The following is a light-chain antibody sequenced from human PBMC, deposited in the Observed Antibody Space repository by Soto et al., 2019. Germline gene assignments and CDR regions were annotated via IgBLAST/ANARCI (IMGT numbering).Light chain of an antibody. CDR3: QQYGSSPLT. Sequence: ETVMTQSPATLSVSPGERATLSCRASQNVSSNLLVWYQQHPGQAPRLLIYGASSRATGIPDRFSSSGSGTDFTLTISRLEPEDFAVYYCQQYGSSPLTFGGGTKVDIK. CDR1: QNVSSNL. J-gene: IGKJ4*01. CDR2: GAS. V-gene: IGKV3-20*01.